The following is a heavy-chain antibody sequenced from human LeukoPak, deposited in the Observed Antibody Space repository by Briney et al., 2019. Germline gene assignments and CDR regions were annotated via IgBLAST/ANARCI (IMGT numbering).Heavy chain of an antibody. J-gene: IGHJ6*02. CDR1: GGSISSGSYY. CDR2: IYTSGST. V-gene: IGHV4-61*02. D-gene: IGHD4-23*01. CDR3: ASTVAVGYYYYYGMDV. Sequence: SQTLSLTCTVSGGSISSGSYYWSWIRQPAGMGLEWIGRIYTSGSTNYNPSLKSRVTISVDTSKNQFSLKLSSVTAADTAVYYCASTVAVGYYYYYGMDVWGQGTTVTVSS.